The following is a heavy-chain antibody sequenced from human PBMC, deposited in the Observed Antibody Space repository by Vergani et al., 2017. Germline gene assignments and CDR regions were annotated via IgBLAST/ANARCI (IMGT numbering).Heavy chain of an antibody. CDR2: ISSSSSTI. CDR3: ARDSTPYSSGWPDAFDI. CDR1: GFTFSSYS. V-gene: IGHV3-48*04. D-gene: IGHD6-19*01. J-gene: IGHJ3*02. Sequence: EVQLVESGGALVQPGGSLRLSCAASGFTFSSYSMNWVRQAPGKGLEWVSYISSSSSTIYYADSVKGRFTISRDNAKNSLYLQMNSLRAEDTAVYYCARDSTPYSSGWPDAFDIWGQGTMVTVSS.